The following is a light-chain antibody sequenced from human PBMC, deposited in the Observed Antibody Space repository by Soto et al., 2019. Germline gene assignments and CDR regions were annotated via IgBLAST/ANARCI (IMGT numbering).Light chain of an antibody. Sequence: DVQMTQSPSTLSASVGDRVTITCRASQSISSWLAWYQQKPGKAPNLLIYAASSLESGVPSRFSGSGSGTEFTLTISSLQPDDFATYYCQQYNSYSPTFGQGTKVDIK. V-gene: IGKV1-5*01. CDR3: QQYNSYSPT. J-gene: IGKJ1*01. CDR2: AAS. CDR1: QSISSW.